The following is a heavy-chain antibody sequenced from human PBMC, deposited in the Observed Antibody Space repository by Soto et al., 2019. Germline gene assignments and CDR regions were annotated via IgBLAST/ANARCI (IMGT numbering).Heavy chain of an antibody. CDR3: AREVGTISAGFDP. CDR2: IYHSGST. Sequence: QVQLQESGPGLVKPSGTLSLTCAVSSGSISSSNWWSWVRQPPGKGLEWIGEIYHSGSTNYNPSLKSRVTISVDKSKIQFRLKLSSVTAADTAVYYCAREVGTISAGFDPWGQGTLVTVSS. D-gene: IGHD5-12*01. J-gene: IGHJ5*02. V-gene: IGHV4-4*02. CDR1: SGSISSSNW.